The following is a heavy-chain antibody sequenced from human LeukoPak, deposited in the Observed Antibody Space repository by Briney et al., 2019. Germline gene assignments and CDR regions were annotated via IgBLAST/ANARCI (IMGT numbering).Heavy chain of an antibody. J-gene: IGHJ4*02. CDR1: GGTFSSYT. Sequence: SVKVSSKASGGTFSSYTISWVRQAPGQGLEWMGGIIPIFGTANYAQKFQGRVTITADESTSTAYTELSSLRSEDTAVYYCARRGDSVVVTAILDYWGQGTLVTVSS. V-gene: IGHV1-69*13. D-gene: IGHD2-21*02. CDR2: IIPIFGTA. CDR3: ARRGDSVVVTAILDY.